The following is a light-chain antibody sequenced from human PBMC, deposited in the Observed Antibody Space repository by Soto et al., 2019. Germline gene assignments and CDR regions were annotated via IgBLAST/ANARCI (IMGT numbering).Light chain of an antibody. CDR3: HQYNCLPLT. J-gene: IGKJ4*01. Sequence: DIQMTQSPSSLSASVGDRVTITCRASQGLRNYLGWFQQKTGQAPKSLIYSPYSLQRGVPSKFSCSGSGSGFSLTISSLQPEDSATYYCHQYNCLPLTFGGGTKVEI. V-gene: IGKV1-16*02. CDR2: SPY. CDR1: QGLRNY.